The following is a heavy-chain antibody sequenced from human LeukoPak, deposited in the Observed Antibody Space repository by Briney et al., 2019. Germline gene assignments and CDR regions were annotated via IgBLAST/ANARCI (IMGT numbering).Heavy chain of an antibody. D-gene: IGHD2-2*02. J-gene: IGHJ6*03. CDR3: ARDGIVVVPAAIGYYYYYMDV. CDR1: GYTFTGYY. CDR2: INPNSGGT. V-gene: IGHV1-2*02. Sequence: ASVRVSCKASGYTFTGYYMHWVRQAPGQGLEWMGWINPNSGGTNYAQKLQGRVTMTRDTSISTAYMELSRLRSDDTAVYYCARDGIVVVPAAIGYYYYYMDVWGKGTTVTVSS.